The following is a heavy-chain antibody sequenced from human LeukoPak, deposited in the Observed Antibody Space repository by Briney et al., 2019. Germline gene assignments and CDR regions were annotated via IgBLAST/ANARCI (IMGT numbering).Heavy chain of an antibody. CDR3: AKGWYVDY. Sequence: GGSLRLSCAASGFIFSSYSMSWVRQAPGKGLEWVSVITGSGGNTYYADSVKGRFTISKDNSKNTVYLQMSSLRVDDTAVYYCAKGWYVDYWGQGTLVTVSS. J-gene: IGHJ4*02. V-gene: IGHV3-23*01. CDR2: ITGSGGNT. D-gene: IGHD2-15*01. CDR1: GFIFSSYS.